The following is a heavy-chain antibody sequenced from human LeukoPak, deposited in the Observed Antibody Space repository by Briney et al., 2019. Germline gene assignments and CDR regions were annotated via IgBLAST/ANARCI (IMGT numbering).Heavy chain of an antibody. D-gene: IGHD3-3*01. CDR3: ARVPDFWSGYPTYYYYYYMDV. J-gene: IGHJ6*03. CDR2: IKQDGSEK. V-gene: IGHV3-7*01. Sequence: GGSLRLPCAASGFTFSSYWMSWVRQAPGKGLEWVANIKQDGSEKYYVDSVKGRFTISRDNAKNSLYLQMNSLRAEDTAVYYCARVPDFWSGYPTYYYYYYMDVWGKGTTVTVSS. CDR1: GFTFSSYW.